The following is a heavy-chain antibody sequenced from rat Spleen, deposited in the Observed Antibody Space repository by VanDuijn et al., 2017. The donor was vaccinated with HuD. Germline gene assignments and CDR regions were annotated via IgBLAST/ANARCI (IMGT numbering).Heavy chain of an antibody. J-gene: IGHJ2*01. CDR2: ISYSGST. V-gene: IGHV3-1*01. CDR1: GYSIISSY. CDR3: ARSKSPSTAYYSGDVGFFDY. Sequence: EVQLQESGPGLVKPSQSLSLTCSVTGYSIISSYRWNWIRKFPGNKMEWIGHISYSGSTSYNPSLKSRISITRDTSKNQFFLQLNSVTTEDTATYYCARSKSPSTAYYSGDVGFFDYWGQGVMVTVSS. D-gene: IGHD1-1*01.